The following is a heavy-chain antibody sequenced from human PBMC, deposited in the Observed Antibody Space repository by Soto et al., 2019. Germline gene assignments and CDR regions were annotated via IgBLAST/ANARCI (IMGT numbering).Heavy chain of an antibody. J-gene: IGHJ4*02. Sequence: EVYLVESGGGLVQPGGSLRLACAVSGFTITTSWMSWVRQAPGKGLEWVANIKPDGSEKYYVDSVRGRFTISTDSAQNSLHLQMNILRAEDTAVYYCARGHWSDSLGGQGTLVTVSS. CDR2: IKPDGSEK. V-gene: IGHV3-7*03. CDR3: ARGHWSDSL. CDR1: GFTITTSW. D-gene: IGHD3-3*01.